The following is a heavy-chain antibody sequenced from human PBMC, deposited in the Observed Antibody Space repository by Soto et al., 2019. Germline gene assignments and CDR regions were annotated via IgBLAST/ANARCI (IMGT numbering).Heavy chain of an antibody. J-gene: IGHJ6*02. CDR2: IKSKTDGGTT. D-gene: IGHD1-1*01. V-gene: IGHV3-15*01. CDR3: RLEPRGYYYGMDV. Sequence: EVQLVESGGGLVKPGGSLRLSCAASGFTFSNAWMSWVRQAPGKGLEWVGRIKSKTDGGTTDYAAPVKGRFTISRDDSKNTLYLQMNSLKPEDTAVYYCRLEPRGYYYGMDVWGQGTTVTASS. CDR1: GFTFSNAW.